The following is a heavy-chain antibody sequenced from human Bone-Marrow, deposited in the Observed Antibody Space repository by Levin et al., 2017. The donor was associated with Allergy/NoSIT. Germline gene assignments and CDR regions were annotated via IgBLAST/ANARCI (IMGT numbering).Heavy chain of an antibody. D-gene: IGHD6-19*01. CDR1: GFTFTSYV. Sequence: QAGGSLRLSCTASGFTFTSYVMHWVRQAPGKGLEWVAVVSHDESQKLYADSVKGRFTISRDNSKNTVYLQMNSLRDEDTALYYCASSRNSAWHEFDFWGQGTQVTVSS. J-gene: IGHJ4*02. V-gene: IGHV3-30-3*01. CDR2: VSHDESQK. CDR3: ASSRNSAWHEFDF.